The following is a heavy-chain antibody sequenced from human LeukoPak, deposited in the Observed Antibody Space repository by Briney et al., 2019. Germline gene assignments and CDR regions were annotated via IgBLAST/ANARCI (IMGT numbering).Heavy chain of an antibody. CDR3: ARTPVSGDYFPWYFDY. J-gene: IGHJ4*02. Sequence: GGSLRLSCAASGFTFSTYSMNWVRQAPGKGLEWVSSISSSSSYIYYADSVKGRFTISRDNAKNSLYLQMNSLRAEDTAVYYCARTPVSGDYFPWYFDYWGQGTLVTVSS. CDR2: ISSSSSYI. D-gene: IGHD3-3*01. V-gene: IGHV3-21*01. CDR1: GFTFSTYS.